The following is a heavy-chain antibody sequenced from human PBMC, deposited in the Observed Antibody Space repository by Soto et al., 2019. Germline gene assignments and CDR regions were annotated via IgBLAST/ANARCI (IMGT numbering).Heavy chain of an antibody. J-gene: IGHJ4*02. V-gene: IGHV3-33*06. CDR3: AKNGPNDYDILTGLIYYFDY. D-gene: IGHD3-9*01. CDR2: IWYDGSNK. Sequence: GGSLRLSCAASGFTFSSYGMHWVRQAPGKGLEWVAVIWYDGSNKYYADSVKGRFTISRDNSKNTLYVQMNSLRAEDTAVYYCAKNGPNDYDILTGLIYYFDYWGQGTLVTVSS. CDR1: GFTFSSYG.